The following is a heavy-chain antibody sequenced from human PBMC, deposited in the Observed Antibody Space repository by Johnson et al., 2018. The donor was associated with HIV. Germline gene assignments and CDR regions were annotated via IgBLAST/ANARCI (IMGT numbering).Heavy chain of an antibody. CDR1: GFTFSSYW. CDR2: IYSGGSR. V-gene: IGHV3-66*02. Sequence: VQLVVSGGGLVQPGRSLRLSCAASGFTFSSYWMSWVRQAPGKGLEWVSVIYSGGSRYYADSVKGRFTLSRDNAKNSLYLQMNSLRAEDTALYYCAKGLTWELRSHDAFDIWGQGTMVTVSS. CDR3: AKGLTWELRSHDAFDI. J-gene: IGHJ3*02. D-gene: IGHD1-26*01.